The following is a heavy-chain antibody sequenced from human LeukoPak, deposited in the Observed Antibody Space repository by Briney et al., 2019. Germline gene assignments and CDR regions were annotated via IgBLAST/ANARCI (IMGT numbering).Heavy chain of an antibody. CDR3: ARAGIGNALDY. Sequence: GGSLRPSCAASGFTFSKYGMNWVRQAPGKGLEWVAIIWYDGSNKYFADSVMGRFTIFKDNSKNTVYLQMNSLRIEDTAVYHCARAGIGNALDYWGQGTQVTVSS. V-gene: IGHV3-33*01. J-gene: IGHJ4*02. CDR2: IWYDGSNK. CDR1: GFTFSKYG. D-gene: IGHD2-2*01.